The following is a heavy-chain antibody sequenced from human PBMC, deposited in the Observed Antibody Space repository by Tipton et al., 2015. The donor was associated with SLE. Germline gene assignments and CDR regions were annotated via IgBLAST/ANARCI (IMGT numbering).Heavy chain of an antibody. V-gene: IGHV3-48*04. CDR2: ISSSGSTI. CDR1: GFTFSSYS. CDR3: ARQWLSAFDI. D-gene: IGHD3-22*01. J-gene: IGHJ3*02. Sequence: GSLRLSCAASGFTFSSYSMNWVRQAPGKGLEWVSYISSSGSTIYYADSVKGRFTISRDNAKNSLYLQMNSLRAEGTAVYYCARQWLSAFDIWGQGTMVTVSS.